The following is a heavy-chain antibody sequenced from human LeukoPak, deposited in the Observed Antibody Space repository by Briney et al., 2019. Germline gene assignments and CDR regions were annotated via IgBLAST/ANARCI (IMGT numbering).Heavy chain of an antibody. D-gene: IGHD2-2*03. CDR2: ISGSGGST. Sequence: GGSLRLSCAASGFTFSSYAMSWVHQAPGKGLEWVSAISGSGGSTYYADSVKGRFTISRDNSKNPLYLQMNSLRTEDPAVYYCAKEGGRWIYYFDYWGQGTLVTVSS. CDR1: GFTFSSYA. CDR3: AKEGGRWIYYFDY. J-gene: IGHJ4*02. V-gene: IGHV3-23*01.